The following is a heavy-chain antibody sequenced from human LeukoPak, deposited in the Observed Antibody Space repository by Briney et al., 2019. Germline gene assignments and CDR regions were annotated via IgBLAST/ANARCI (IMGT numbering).Heavy chain of an antibody. D-gene: IGHD4-17*01. CDR3: VSRNYGSSPFDY. Sequence: HPGGSLGLSCAASGFTFSRYWMHWVRQAPGKGLAWVSRISSDGSNTNYADSVKGRFTISRDNAKNTLYLQMDSLTAEDTAVYYCVSRNYGSSPFDYWGQGTLVTVSS. CDR2: ISSDGSNT. J-gene: IGHJ4*02. CDR1: GFTFSRYW. V-gene: IGHV3-74*01.